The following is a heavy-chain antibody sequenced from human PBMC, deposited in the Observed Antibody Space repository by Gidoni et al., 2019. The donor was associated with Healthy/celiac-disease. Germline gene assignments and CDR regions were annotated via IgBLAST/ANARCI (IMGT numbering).Heavy chain of an antibody. D-gene: IGHD6-19*01. CDR3: AKDPLGAVAGTGWFDP. J-gene: IGHJ5*02. Sequence: EVQLLESGGGLVPPGGSLRLSCAASGFTFSSSARSWVRQAPGKGLEWVSAISGSGGSTYYADAVKGRFTIYRDNSKNTLYLQMNRLRAEDTAVYYCAKDPLGAVAGTGWFDPWGQGTLVTVSS. V-gene: IGHV3-23*01. CDR1: GFTFSSSA. CDR2: ISGSGGST.